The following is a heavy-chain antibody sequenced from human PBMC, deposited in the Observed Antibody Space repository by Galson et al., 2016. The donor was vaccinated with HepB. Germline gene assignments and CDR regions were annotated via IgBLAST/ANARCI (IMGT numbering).Heavy chain of an antibody. J-gene: IGHJ5*02. CDR1: GFTFDNYA. CDR2: ISWNSGNM. D-gene: IGHD2-2*01. CDR3: ARVVATWFDP. V-gene: IGHV3-9*01. Sequence: SLRLSCAASGFTFDNYAMHWVRQAPGKGLEWVSGISWNSGNMGYADSVKGRFTISRDNAKNTLYLQMNSLRVDDTAIYYCARVVATWFDPWGQGTQVTVSP.